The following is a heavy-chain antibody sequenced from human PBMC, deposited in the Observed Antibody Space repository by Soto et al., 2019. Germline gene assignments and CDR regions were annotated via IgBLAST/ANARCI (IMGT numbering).Heavy chain of an antibody. CDR1: GFTFSNYA. J-gene: IGHJ4*02. Sequence: EVQLLDSGGGLVQPGGSLRLSCAASGFTFSNYAMTWVRQGPGKGLEWVSGISGSGDRSYYADSVKGRFTISRDNSKSTLYLQMNSLRAEDTAVYYCAKAYFVWSSEQPYYFDYWGQGTLVTVSS. CDR3: AKAYFVWSSEQPYYFDY. D-gene: IGHD3-16*01. V-gene: IGHV3-23*01. CDR2: ISGSGDRS.